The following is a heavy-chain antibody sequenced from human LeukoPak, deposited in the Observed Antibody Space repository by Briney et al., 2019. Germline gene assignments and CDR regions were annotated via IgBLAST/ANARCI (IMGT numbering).Heavy chain of an antibody. Sequence: SVKVSCKTSGGGFNNFAVTWVRQAPGQGLEWMGGIIPVFDAVDYAQKFQGRVTMTRNTSISTAYMELSSLRSEDTAVYYCARGKGRWGTMVRGTFNWFDPWGQGTLVTVSS. CDR3: ARGKGRWGTMVRGTFNWFDP. D-gene: IGHD3-10*01. J-gene: IGHJ5*02. V-gene: IGHV1-69*05. CDR1: GGGFNNFA. CDR2: IIPVFDAV.